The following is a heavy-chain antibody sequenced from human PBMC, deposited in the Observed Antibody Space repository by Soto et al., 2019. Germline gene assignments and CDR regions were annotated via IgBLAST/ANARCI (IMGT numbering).Heavy chain of an antibody. CDR3: ARASMVYAIRDASDI. D-gene: IGHD2-8*01. Sequence: ASVKVSCKASGGTFTTCYMHWVRQAPGQGLEWLGIINPNGGSTTYAQKFQGRVTMTRDTSTSTVYLELSSLRAEDTAVYYCARASMVYAIRDASDIWGQGTMVTVSS. CDR1: GGTFTTCY. J-gene: IGHJ3*02. CDR2: INPNGGST. V-gene: IGHV1-46*01.